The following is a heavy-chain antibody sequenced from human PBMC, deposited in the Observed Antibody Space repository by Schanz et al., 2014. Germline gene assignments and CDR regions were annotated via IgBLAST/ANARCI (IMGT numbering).Heavy chain of an antibody. J-gene: IGHJ4*02. CDR1: GGTFSSNG. CDR3: ARGLVRYFAY. V-gene: IGHV1-2*06. D-gene: IGHD2-8*02. Sequence: QVQLVQSGPEVKKPGASVRVSCQASGGTFSSNGISWVRQAPGQGLEWMGQINPNSGATIYAQNFQGRVTMTRDTSISTAYMELSRLRSDDTAVYYCARGLVRYFAYWGQGTLVTVSS. CDR2: INPNSGAT.